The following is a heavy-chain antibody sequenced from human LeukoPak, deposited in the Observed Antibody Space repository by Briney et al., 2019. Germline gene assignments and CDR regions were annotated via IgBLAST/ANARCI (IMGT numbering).Heavy chain of an antibody. D-gene: IGHD3-22*01. CDR3: ARGPPLAYYGTGGYYFFDY. V-gene: IGHV4-34*01. Sequence: SETLSLTCSAYGGSFGGYFWSWISQPPGEGLEWIGEVNHGGSTNYNPSLKSRVTISVDTSRTQFSLNLRSVTAADTAVYYCARGPPLAYYGTGGYYFFDYWGQGILVTVSP. J-gene: IGHJ4*02. CDR1: GGSFGGYF. CDR2: VNHGGST.